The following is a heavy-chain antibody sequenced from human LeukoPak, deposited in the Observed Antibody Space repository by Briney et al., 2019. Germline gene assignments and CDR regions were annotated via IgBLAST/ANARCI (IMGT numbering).Heavy chain of an antibody. CDR3: ARGRVTTIANSYYHYIDV. V-gene: IGHV6-1*01. CDR1: GDSVSSNSAA. Sequence: SQTLSLTCAISGDSVSSNSAAWTWIRQSPSRGLELLGRTYYRSKWDNNYAVSVKSRITINPDTSKNQFSLQLNSVTPEDTAVYYCARGRVTTIANSYYHYIDVWGKGTTVTVSS. D-gene: IGHD4-17*01. J-gene: IGHJ6*03. CDR2: TYYRSKWDN.